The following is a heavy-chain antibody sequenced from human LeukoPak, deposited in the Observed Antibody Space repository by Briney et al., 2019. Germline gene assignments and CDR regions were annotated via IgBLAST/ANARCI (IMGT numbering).Heavy chain of an antibody. CDR1: GFTVSSNY. CDR2: IKGDGREE. J-gene: IGHJ4*02. CDR3: ARSMGSGHYYVADY. Sequence: GGSLRLSCAASGFTVSSNYMSWVRQAPGKGLEWVANIKGDGREERYVDSVKGRFTISRDNAKNSLFLQMNSLRVEDTAVYYCARSMGSGHYYVADYWGQGTLVTVSS. D-gene: IGHD3-22*01. V-gene: IGHV3-7*01.